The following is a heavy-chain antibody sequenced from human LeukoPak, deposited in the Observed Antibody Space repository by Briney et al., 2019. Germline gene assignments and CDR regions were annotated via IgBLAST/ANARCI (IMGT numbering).Heavy chain of an antibody. J-gene: IGHJ4*02. CDR2: INSEGSRT. V-gene: IGHV3-74*01. D-gene: IGHD2-15*01. CDR3: ARDQCSGANCQAALDY. Sequence: PGGSLRLSCAASGFTFSSYWMHWVRQAPRKGLVWVSRINSEGSRTFYADSVKGRFTISRDNAKNTLYLQMNSLRAEDTAVYYCARDQCSGANCQAALDYWGQGTLVTVSS. CDR1: GFTFSSYW.